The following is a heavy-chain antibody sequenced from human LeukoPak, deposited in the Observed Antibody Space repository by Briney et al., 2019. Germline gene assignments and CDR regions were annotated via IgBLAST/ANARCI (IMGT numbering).Heavy chain of an antibody. CDR1: GGSIISYY. V-gene: IGHV4-59*12. J-gene: IGHJ4*02. D-gene: IGHD3-22*01. Sequence: SETLSLTCTGSGGSIISYYWSWIGQPPGRGGEGIGYIYYSGSTYYNPSLKSRVTISVGTSKDQFSLQLNSVTAADTAIYYCARGYYYDSSGYHKALDYWGQGTLVTVSS. CDR3: ARGYYYDSSGYHKALDY. CDR2: IYYSGST.